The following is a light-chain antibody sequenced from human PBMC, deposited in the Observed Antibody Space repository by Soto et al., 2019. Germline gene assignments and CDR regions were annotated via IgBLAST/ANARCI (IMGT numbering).Light chain of an antibody. CDR1: QSVSRY. CDR3: QQYNNWPPIT. V-gene: IGKV3-11*01. Sequence: EIVLTQSPATLSLSPGERATLSCRASQSVSRYLAWYQQKPGQAPRLLIHDASNRATGIPARFSGSGSGTDFTLTISSLQSEDFAVYYCQQYNNWPPITFGQGTRLEIK. J-gene: IGKJ5*01. CDR2: DAS.